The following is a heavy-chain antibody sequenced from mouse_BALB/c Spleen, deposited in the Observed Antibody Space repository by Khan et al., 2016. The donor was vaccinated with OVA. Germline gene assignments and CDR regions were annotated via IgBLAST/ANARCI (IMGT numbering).Heavy chain of an antibody. J-gene: IGHJ2*01. CDR1: GYSITSDYA. CDR3: ARVYGGDFDY. V-gene: IGHV3-2*02. Sequence: EVELVESGPGLVKPSQSLSLICTVTGYSITSDYAWNWIRQFPGNKLEWMGFISYSGNTNYTPSLKSRISITRDTSKNQFFLHLNSVTTEDTATYYCARVYGGDFDYWGQGTTLTVSS. D-gene: IGHD1-1*01. CDR2: ISYSGNT.